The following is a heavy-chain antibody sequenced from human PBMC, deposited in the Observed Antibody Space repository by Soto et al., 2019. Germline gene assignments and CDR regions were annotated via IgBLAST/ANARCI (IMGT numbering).Heavy chain of an antibody. J-gene: IGHJ4*02. CDR1: GFTFGNYW. CDR2: ISDYGRI. Sequence: GGSLRLSCAASGFTFGNYWMHWVRQAPGKGLVWVSRISDYGRINYADSVKDRFIISRDDARSEPYLPLNDLRVEDTATYYCARGGLEPLDHWGQGALVTVSS. CDR3: ARGGLEPLDH. V-gene: IGHV3-74*01. D-gene: IGHD1-1*01.